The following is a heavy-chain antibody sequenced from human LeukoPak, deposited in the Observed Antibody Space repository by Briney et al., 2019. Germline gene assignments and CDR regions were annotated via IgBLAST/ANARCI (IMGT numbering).Heavy chain of an antibody. CDR3: VANGWYALDI. J-gene: IGHJ3*02. Sequence: KASETLSLTCTVSAYSISSAYYWGWIRQPPGKGLEWIGSIYHSGSTYYNPSLKSRVTISVDTSKNQFSLRLTSVTAADTAVYYCVANGWYALDIWGQGTMVTVSS. CDR1: AYSISSAYY. D-gene: IGHD6-19*01. CDR2: IYHSGST. V-gene: IGHV4-38-2*02.